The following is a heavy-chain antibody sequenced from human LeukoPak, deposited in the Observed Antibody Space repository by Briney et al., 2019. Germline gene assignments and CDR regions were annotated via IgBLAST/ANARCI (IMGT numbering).Heavy chain of an antibody. Sequence: ASVKVSCKASGGTFSSYAISWVRQAPGQGLEWMGGIIPIFGTANYAQKFQGRVTITADESTSTAYMELSSLRSEDTAVYYCARVPVGPIVGATAYYYYMDVWGKGTTVTISS. J-gene: IGHJ6*03. V-gene: IGHV1-69*01. D-gene: IGHD1-26*01. CDR2: IIPIFGTA. CDR1: GGTFSSYA. CDR3: ARVPVGPIVGATAYYYYMDV.